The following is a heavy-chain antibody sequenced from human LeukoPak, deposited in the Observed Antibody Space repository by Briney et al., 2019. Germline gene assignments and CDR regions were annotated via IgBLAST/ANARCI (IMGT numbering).Heavy chain of an antibody. CDR1: GGSISSYY. CDR2: IHTSGST. D-gene: IGHD3-3*01. CDR3: ARGLRNTIFGVVIIYYYMDV. J-gene: IGHJ6*03. Sequence: SETLSLTCTVSGGSISSYYWSWIRQPAGKGLEWIGRIHTSGSTNYNPSLKSRVTISVDTSKNQFSLKLSSVTAADTAVYYCARGLRNTIFGVVIIYYYMDVWGKGTTVTVSS. V-gene: IGHV4-4*07.